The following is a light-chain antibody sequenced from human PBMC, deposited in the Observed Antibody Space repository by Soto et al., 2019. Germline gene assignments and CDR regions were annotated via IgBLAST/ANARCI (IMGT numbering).Light chain of an antibody. CDR2: SNN. CDR3: AAWHDSLNGWV. J-gene: IGLJ3*02. Sequence: QSVLTQPPSASGTPGQRVTISCSGSSSNIGSNTVNWYQQLPGTAPKLLIYSNNQRPSGVPDRFSGSKSGTSASLAISGLQSEDEADYYCAAWHDSLNGWVFGGGTKLTV. V-gene: IGLV1-44*01. CDR1: SSNIGSNT.